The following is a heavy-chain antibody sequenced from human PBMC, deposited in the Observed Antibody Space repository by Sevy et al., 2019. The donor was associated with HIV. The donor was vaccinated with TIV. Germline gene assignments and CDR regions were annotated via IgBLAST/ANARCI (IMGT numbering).Heavy chain of an antibody. V-gene: IGHV3-15*07. J-gene: IGHJ5*02. CDR2: IRSEIDGGTT. D-gene: IGHD5-12*01. CDR1: AFTFSNDW. CDR3: ATLSGNYWGDWLDP. Sequence: GGSLRLSCVASAFTFSNDWMTWVRQAPGKGLEWVGHIRSEIDGGTTDYAAPVKGRFTISRHDSKNTVYLEMNSLKIEDTGVYFCATLSGNYWGDWLDPWGQGTLVTVSS.